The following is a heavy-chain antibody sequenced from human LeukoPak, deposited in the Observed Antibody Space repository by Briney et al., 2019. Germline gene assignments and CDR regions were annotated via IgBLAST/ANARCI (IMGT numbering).Heavy chain of an antibody. CDR1: GFTFSSYG. CDR3: AKGQGVSSGWPEYFQH. D-gene: IGHD6-19*01. CDR2: IRYDGSNK. J-gene: IGHJ1*01. Sequence: GGSLRLFCAASGFTFSSYGMHWVRQAPGKGLEWVAFIRYDGSNKYYADSVKGRFTISRDNSKNTLYLQMNSLRAEDTAVYYCAKGQGVSSGWPEYFQHWGQGTLVTVSS. V-gene: IGHV3-30*02.